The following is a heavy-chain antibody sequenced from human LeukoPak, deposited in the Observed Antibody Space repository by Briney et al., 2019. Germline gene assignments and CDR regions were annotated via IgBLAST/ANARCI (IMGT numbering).Heavy chain of an antibody. CDR2: ISQSGNS. CDR1: GDSISSSTCN. CDR3: ARDQVDYDIPDHFDY. V-gene: IGHV4-30-2*01. D-gene: IGHD3-22*01. Sequence: TPSQTLSLTCKVSGDSISSSTCNWSWIRQPPGKGLEWIGYISQSGNSYFTPSLKSRATISVDRSKNHFSLTLISVTAADTAVYYCARDQVDYDIPDHFDYWGKGTLVAVSS. J-gene: IGHJ4*02.